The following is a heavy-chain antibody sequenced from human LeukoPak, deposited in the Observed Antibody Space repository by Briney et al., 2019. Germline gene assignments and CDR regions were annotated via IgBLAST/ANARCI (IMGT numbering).Heavy chain of an antibody. V-gene: IGHV3-7*01. D-gene: IGHD1-26*01. CDR1: GFTFSSYW. J-gene: IGHJ4*02. CDR3: AREGFSYLVYYFDY. CDR2: IKQDGREK. Sequence: GGSLRLSCAASGFTFSSYWMSWVRQAPGKGLEWVANIKQDGREKYYVDSVKGRFTISRDNAKNSLYLQMNSLRAGDTAVYYCAREGFSYLVYYFDYWGQGTLVTVSS.